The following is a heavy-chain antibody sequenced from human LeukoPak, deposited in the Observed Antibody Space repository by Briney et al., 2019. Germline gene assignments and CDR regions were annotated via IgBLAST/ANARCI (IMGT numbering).Heavy chain of an antibody. CDR3: AGEYYDFWSGYYVDY. Sequence: PSETLSLTCTVSGGSISSHYWSWIRQPPGKGLEWIGEINHSGSTNHNPSLKSRVTISVDTSKNQFSLKLSSVTAADTAVYYCAGEYYDFWSGYYVDYWGQGTLVTVSS. CDR2: INHSGST. V-gene: IGHV4-34*01. D-gene: IGHD3-3*01. J-gene: IGHJ4*02. CDR1: GGSISSHY.